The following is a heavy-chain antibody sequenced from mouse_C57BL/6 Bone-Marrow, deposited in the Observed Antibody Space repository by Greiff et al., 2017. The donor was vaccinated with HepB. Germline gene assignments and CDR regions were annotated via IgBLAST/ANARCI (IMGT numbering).Heavy chain of an antibody. CDR2: IDPANRNT. D-gene: IGHD1-1*01. V-gene: IGHV14-3*01. CDR1: GFNIKNTY. J-gene: IGHJ2*01. CDR3: AYPLGYYYGSSYYFDY. Sequence: VQLQQSVAELVRPGASVKLSCTASGFNIKNTYMHWAKQRPEQGLEWIGRIDPANRNTKYAPKFQGKATITADTSSNTAYLQLSSLTSGDTAIYYCAYPLGYYYGSSYYFDYWGQGTTLTVSS.